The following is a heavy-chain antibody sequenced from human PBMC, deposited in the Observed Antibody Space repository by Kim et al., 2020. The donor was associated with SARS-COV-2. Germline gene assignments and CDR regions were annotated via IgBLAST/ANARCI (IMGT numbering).Heavy chain of an antibody. D-gene: IGHD2-2*01. CDR3: ARGPYCSSTSCYVYLYYPMDV. V-gene: IGHV3-74*01. Sequence: GGSLRLSCVASGFTFSDYGMHWVRQAPGKGLVWVSRINRDGSVTSYADSVKGRFTISRDNAKNTLYLQLNSLRAEDAAIYYCARGPYCSSTSCYVYLYYPMDVWGQGTTVTVSS. CDR2: INRDGSVT. CDR1: GFTFSDYG. J-gene: IGHJ6*02.